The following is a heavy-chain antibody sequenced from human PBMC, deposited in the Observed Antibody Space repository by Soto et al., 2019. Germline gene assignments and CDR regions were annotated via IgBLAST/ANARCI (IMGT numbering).Heavy chain of an antibody. D-gene: IGHD2-15*01. CDR3: ARIDPGSAVYFFDY. CDR1: GGSVSSGPYN. CDR2: MYFSGRT. Sequence: PSETLSLTCTVSGGSVSSGPYNWGWIRQPPGEGLEWIGNMYFSGRTYSNPSLKNRVTISVDTSKNQFSLRLSSVTAADTAVYFCARIDPGSAVYFFDYWSRGTLVTVSS. J-gene: IGHJ4*02. V-gene: IGHV4-39*01.